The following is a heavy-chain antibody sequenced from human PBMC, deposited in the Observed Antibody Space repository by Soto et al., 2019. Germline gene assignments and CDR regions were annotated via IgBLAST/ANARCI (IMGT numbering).Heavy chain of an antibody. D-gene: IGHD4-17*01. CDR2: IIHSEST. Sequence: SETLSLTCAVYGGSFSAYYWSWVRQPPGKGLEWIGEIIHSESTKYNPSLKSRVTISVDTSKNQFSLKLSSVTAADTAVYYCARDYGRVYFDYWGQGTLVTVSS. CDR3: ARDYGRVYFDY. CDR1: GGSFSAYY. J-gene: IGHJ4*02. V-gene: IGHV4-34*09.